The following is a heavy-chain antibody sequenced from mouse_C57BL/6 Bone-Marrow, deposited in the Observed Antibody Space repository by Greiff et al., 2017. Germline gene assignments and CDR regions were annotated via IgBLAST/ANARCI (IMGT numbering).Heavy chain of an antibody. Sequence: EVQLVESGGGLVKPGGSLKLSCAASGFTFSDYGMHWVRQAPEKGLEWVAYISSGSSTIYYADTVKGRFTISRDKAKNTLFLQMTSLRSEDTAMYYCARVTTVGAPFAYWGQGTLVTVSA. J-gene: IGHJ3*01. D-gene: IGHD1-1*01. V-gene: IGHV5-17*01. CDR3: ARVTTVGAPFAY. CDR2: ISSGSSTI. CDR1: GFTFSDYG.